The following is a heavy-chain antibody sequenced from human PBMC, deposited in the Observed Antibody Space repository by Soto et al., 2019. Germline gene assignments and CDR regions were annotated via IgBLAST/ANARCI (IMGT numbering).Heavy chain of an antibody. CDR3: ARDMGFGLSDY. CDR2: INAGNGNT. V-gene: IGHV1-3*01. Sequence: QVQLVQSGAEVKKPGASVKVSCKASGYTVTSYAIYWVRQAPGQRLEWMGWINAGNGNTKYSQKFQVRVTITRDTSASTAYMELSSLRSEDTAVYYCARDMGFGLSDYWGQGTLVTVSS. D-gene: IGHD3-10*01. J-gene: IGHJ4*02. CDR1: GYTVTSYA.